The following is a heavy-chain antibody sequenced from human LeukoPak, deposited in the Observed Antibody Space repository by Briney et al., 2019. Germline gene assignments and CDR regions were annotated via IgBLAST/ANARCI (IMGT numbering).Heavy chain of an antibody. J-gene: IGHJ5*02. CDR3: ARSWGSGLDRFDP. V-gene: IGHV4-59*01. CDR2: IYYSGST. Sequence: KPSETLSLTCTVSGGSISSYYWSWIRQPPGKGLEWIGYIYYSGSTNYNPSLKSRVTISVDTSKNQFSLKLSSVTAADTAVYYCARSWGSGLDRFDPWGQGTLVTVSS. D-gene: IGHD6-19*01. CDR1: GGSISSYY.